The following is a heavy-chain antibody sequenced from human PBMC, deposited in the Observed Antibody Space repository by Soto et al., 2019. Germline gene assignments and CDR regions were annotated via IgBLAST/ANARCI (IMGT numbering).Heavy chain of an antibody. Sequence: GGSLRLSCAASGFTFSSYGMHWVRQAPGKGLEWVAVISYDGSNKYYADSVKGRFTISRDNSKNTLYLQMNSLRAEDTAVYYCAKSKHDSSGYYPYYYYGMDVWGQGTTVTVSS. CDR1: GFTFSSYG. J-gene: IGHJ6*02. V-gene: IGHV3-30*18. CDR2: ISYDGSNK. CDR3: AKSKHDSSGYYPYYYYGMDV. D-gene: IGHD3-22*01.